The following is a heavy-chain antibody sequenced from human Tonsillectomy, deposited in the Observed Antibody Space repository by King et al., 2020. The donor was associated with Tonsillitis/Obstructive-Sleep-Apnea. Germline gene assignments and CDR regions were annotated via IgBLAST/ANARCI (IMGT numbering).Heavy chain of an antibody. D-gene: IGHD7-27*01. V-gene: IGHV5-51*01. CDR2: IYPDDSDT. CDR3: ASQTVTGSFVDY. J-gene: IGHJ4*02. CDR1: GYSFSSYW. Sequence: QLVQSGAEAKKPGESLKISCKGSGYSFSSYWIAWLRQMPGKGLEWMGIIYPDDSDTRYSTSFQGQVTISADKSISTAYLQWRSLKASDSAMYYCASQTVTGSFVDYWGQGTLVTFSS.